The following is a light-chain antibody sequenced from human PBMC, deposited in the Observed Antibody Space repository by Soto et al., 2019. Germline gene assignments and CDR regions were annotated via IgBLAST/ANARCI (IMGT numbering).Light chain of an antibody. V-gene: IGLV3-1*01. CDR2: QDS. CDR1: KLGDKY. CDR3: QACDSSTAVV. J-gene: IGLJ2*01. Sequence: SYELTQPPSVSVSPGQTASLTCSGEKLGDKYACWYQQKPGQSPVLVIYQDSKRPSGIPERFSGSNSGNTATLTISGTQAMDEADYYCQACDSSTAVVFGGGTKVTVL.